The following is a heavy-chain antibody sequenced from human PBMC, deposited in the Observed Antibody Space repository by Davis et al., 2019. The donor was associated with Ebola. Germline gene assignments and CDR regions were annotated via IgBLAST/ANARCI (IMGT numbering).Heavy chain of an antibody. D-gene: IGHD6-19*01. CDR1: GFTFSSYG. Sequence: GESLKISCAASGFTFSSYGMHWVRQAPGKGLEWVAVISYDGSNKYYADSVKGRFTISRDNSKNTLYLQMNSLRAEDTAVYYCARDLRIEQWLALGYFDYWGQGTLVTVSS. CDR2: ISYDGSNK. J-gene: IGHJ4*02. V-gene: IGHV3-30*03. CDR3: ARDLRIEQWLALGYFDY.